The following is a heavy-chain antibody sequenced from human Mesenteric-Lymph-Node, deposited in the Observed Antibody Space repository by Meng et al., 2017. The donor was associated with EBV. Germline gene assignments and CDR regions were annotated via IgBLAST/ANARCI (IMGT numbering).Heavy chain of an antibody. CDR3: ASQGYYDSGAWGDYFDY. CDR1: GDSCTSAAYS. CDR2: DHSTAIT. V-gene: IGHV4-61*08. D-gene: IGHD3-22*01. J-gene: IGHJ4*02. Sequence: VQRGESGLGLVKPSGTLSLTCSVTGDSCTSAAYSWSWFRKPPGKGLEWIAPDHSTAITTYSPSLMSRVTISRDTSKCRFSLTLTYLTAAGTAVYYCASQGYYDSGAWGDYFDYWGQESLVTVSS.